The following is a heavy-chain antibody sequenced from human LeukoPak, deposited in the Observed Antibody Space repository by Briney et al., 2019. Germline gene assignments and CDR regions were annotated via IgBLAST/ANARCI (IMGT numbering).Heavy chain of an antibody. J-gene: IGHJ4*02. CDR3: AKSSSGWYRDFDY. CDR2: ISGSGGST. Sequence: GGSPRLSCAASGFIFSSYAMSWVRQAPGKGLEWVSAISGSGGSTYYADSVKGRFTISRDNSKNTLYLQMNSLRAEDTAVYYCAKSSSGWYRDFDYWGQGTLVTVSS. D-gene: IGHD6-19*01. V-gene: IGHV3-23*01. CDR1: GFIFSSYA.